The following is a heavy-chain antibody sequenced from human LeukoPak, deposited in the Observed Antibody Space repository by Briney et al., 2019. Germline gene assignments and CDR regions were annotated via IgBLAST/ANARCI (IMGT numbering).Heavy chain of an antibody. D-gene: IGHD2/OR15-2a*01. J-gene: IGHJ5*02. CDR1: GDSLRNYY. Sequence: SETLSLTCSVSGDSLRNYYWNWIRQSPGKGLEWIGYVDYSGNTNYNPSLKRRVAISIDTSKNQLSLKLQSLTAADSAIYYCARDSSKSIRGWFDPWGQGNLVAVSS. CDR3: ARDSSKSIRGWFDP. CDR2: VDYSGNT. V-gene: IGHV4-59*01.